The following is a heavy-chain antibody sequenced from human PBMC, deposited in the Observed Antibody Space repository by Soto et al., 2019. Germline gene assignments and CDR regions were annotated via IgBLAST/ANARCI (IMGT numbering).Heavy chain of an antibody. CDR2: IWYDGSNK. V-gene: IGHV3-33*01. CDR3: ARGPLYYYGMDV. CDR1: GFTFSSYG. J-gene: IGHJ6*02. Sequence: QVQLVESGGGVVQPGRSLRLSCAASGFTFSSYGMHWVRQAPGKGLEWVAVIWYDGSNKYYADSVKGRFTISRDNSKNTLYLQMNSLRAEDTAVYYCARGPLYYYGMDVWGQGTTVTVSS.